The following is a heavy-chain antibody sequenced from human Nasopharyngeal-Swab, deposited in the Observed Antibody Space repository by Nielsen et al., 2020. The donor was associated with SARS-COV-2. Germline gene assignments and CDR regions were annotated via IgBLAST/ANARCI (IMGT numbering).Heavy chain of an antibody. J-gene: IGHJ6*02. D-gene: IGHD1-7*01. CDR3: ARDGNYTDV. CDR1: GGSISSGSYY. Sequence: SETLSLTCTVSGGSISSGSYYWSWIRQPAGKGLEWIGRIYTSGSTNYNPSLKSRVPISVDTSKNQFSLKLSSVTAADTAVYYCARDGNYTDVWGQGTTVTVSS. CDR2: IYTSGST. V-gene: IGHV4-61*02.